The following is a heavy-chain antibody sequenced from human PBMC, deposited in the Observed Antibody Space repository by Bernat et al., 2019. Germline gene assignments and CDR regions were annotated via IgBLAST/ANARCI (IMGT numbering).Heavy chain of an antibody. D-gene: IGHD3-22*01. Sequence: EVQLLESGGGLVQPGGSLRLSCAASGFTFAGYAMGWVRQAPGKGLDWVSALSGSGGATYYADSVKGRFTISRDNSMNTLYLQMNNLGAEDTALYYCARQSPVYDSSGWPWYFQDWGQGTLVTVSS. CDR1: GFTFAGYA. V-gene: IGHV3-23*01. CDR3: ARQSPVYDSSGWPWYFQD. CDR2: LSGSGGAT. J-gene: IGHJ1*01.